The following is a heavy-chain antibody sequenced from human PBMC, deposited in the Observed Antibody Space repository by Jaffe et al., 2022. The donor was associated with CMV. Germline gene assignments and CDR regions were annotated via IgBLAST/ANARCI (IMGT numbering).Heavy chain of an antibody. D-gene: IGHD5-12*01. CDR3: ASSGYDFLNYYYGMDV. CDR1: GFTFSSYS. Sequence: EVQLVESGGGLVKPGGSLRLSCAASGFTFSSYSMNWVRQAPGKGLEWVSSISSSSSYIYYADSVKGRFTISRDNAKNSLYLQMNSLRAEDTAVYYCASSGYDFLNYYYGMDVWGQGTTVTVSS. CDR2: ISSSSSYI. J-gene: IGHJ6*02. V-gene: IGHV3-21*01.